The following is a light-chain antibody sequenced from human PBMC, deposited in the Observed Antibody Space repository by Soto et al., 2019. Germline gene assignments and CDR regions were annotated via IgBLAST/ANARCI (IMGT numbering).Light chain of an antibody. CDR2: KVS. Sequence: HSVLTQPASVSGSPGQSITISCTGTSSDVGGSKYVSWYQQYPGKVPKLLLNKVSNRPSGVSNRFSGSKSGNTASLTISGLLAEDEADYFCTSSTSYSLSVFGSGTKLTVL. V-gene: IGLV2-14*01. CDR1: SSDVGGSKY. J-gene: IGLJ1*01. CDR3: TSSTSYSLSV.